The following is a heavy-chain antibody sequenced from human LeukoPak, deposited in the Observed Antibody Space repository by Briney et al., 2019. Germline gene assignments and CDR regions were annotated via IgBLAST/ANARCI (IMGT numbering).Heavy chain of an antibody. Sequence: GGSLRLSCAASGFTFSIYAMSWVRQAPGKGLEWVSAISGSGGTAYYADSVKGRFTISRDNSKNTLSLQMNSLRAEDTAVYYCARDFPGIAVAGTRPLDYWGQGTLVTISS. CDR1: GFTFSIYA. V-gene: IGHV3-23*01. CDR2: ISGSGGTA. CDR3: ARDFPGIAVAGTRPLDY. D-gene: IGHD6-19*01. J-gene: IGHJ4*02.